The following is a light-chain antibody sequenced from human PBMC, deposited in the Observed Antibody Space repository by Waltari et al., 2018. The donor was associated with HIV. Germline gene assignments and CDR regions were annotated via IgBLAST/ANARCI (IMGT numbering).Light chain of an antibody. V-gene: IGKV3D-15*01. J-gene: IGKJ1*01. CDR2: GAS. CDR3: QQYNKWPPT. Sequence: EIVMTQSPATLSVSPGERATLSCRTSETINNDLAWYQQKPGQAPRLLIHGASTRAAGIPARFSGSGSGTEFSLTNNYVQSEDFALYYCQQYNKWPPTFGQGTKVEIK. CDR1: ETINND.